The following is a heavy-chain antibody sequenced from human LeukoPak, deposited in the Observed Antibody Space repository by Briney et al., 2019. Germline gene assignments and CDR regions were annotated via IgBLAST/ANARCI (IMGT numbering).Heavy chain of an antibody. CDR2: IYYSGST. CDR3: ASAAAGTLLRTEWSY. Sequence: SETLSLTCTVSGGSISSSSYYWGWIRQPPGKGLEWIGSIYYSGSTYYNPSLKSRVTISVDTSKNQFSLKLSSVTAADTAVYYCASAAAGTLLRTEWSYWGQGTLVTVSS. CDR1: GGSISSSSYY. D-gene: IGHD6-13*01. V-gene: IGHV4-39*01. J-gene: IGHJ4*02.